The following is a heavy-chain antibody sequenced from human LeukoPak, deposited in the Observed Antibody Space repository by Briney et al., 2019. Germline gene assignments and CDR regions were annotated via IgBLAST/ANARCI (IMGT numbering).Heavy chain of an antibody. CDR1: GYTFTSYY. V-gene: IGHV1-46*01. Sequence: ASAKVSCKASGYTFTSYYMHWVRQAPGQGLEWMGIINPSGGSTSYAQRFQGRVTMTRDTSTSTVYMELSSLRSEDTAVYYCARIGFDAFDIWGQGTMVTVSS. CDR2: INPSGGST. CDR3: ARIGFDAFDI. J-gene: IGHJ3*02.